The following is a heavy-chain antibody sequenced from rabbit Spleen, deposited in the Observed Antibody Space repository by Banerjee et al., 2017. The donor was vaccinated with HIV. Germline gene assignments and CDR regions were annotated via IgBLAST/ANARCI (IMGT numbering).Heavy chain of an antibody. J-gene: IGHJ4*01. V-gene: IGHV1S40*01. CDR3: ARDLVGVIGWNFYL. CDR1: GFSFGDRDV. CDR2: INTATGKA. Sequence: QSLEESGGDLVKPGASLTLTCKASGFSFGDRDVMCWVRQAPGKGLEWIACINTATGKAVYATWAKGRFTISRTSSTTVTLRMTSLTAADRAAYFCARDLVGVIGWNFYLWGPGTLVTVS. D-gene: IGHD1-1*01.